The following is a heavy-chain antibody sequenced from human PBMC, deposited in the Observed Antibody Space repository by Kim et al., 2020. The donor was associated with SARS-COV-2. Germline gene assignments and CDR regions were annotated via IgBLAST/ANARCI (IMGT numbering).Heavy chain of an antibody. Sequence: YAQKFRGRVTMTRDTSTRTGYMELSSLISEGTAVYYCARDRWAVAGTLDYWGQGTLVTVSS. J-gene: IGHJ4*02. D-gene: IGHD6-19*01. CDR3: ARDRWAVAGTLDY. V-gene: IGHV1-46*01.